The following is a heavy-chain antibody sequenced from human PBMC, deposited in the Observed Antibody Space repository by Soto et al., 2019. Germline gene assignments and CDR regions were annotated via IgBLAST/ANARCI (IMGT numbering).Heavy chain of an antibody. V-gene: IGHV1-18*01. CDR2: ISAYSDDT. D-gene: IGHD3-22*01. Sequence: QVPLVQSGAEVKKPGASVKVSCKASGYTFSNYGISWVRQAPGQGLEWLGWISAYSDDTNFAQRFQGRVTMTTDTSTSTAYMELRSLTSDDTALYYCARDVVAITTGGPDYWGQGTLVTVSS. J-gene: IGHJ4*02. CDR1: GYTFSNYG. CDR3: ARDVVAITTGGPDY.